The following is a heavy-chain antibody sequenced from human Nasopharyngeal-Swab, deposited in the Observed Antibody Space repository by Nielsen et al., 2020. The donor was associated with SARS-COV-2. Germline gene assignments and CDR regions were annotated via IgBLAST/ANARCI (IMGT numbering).Heavy chain of an antibody. V-gene: IGHV4-39*01. CDR3: ARYEIRDYGSGSYYNY. J-gene: IGHJ4*02. Sequence: SETLSLTCTVSGGSISSSSYYWGWIRQPPGKGLEWIGSIYYSGSTYYNPSLKSRVTISVDTSKNQFSLKLSSVTAADTAVYYCARYEIRDYGSGSYYNYWGQGTLVTVSS. CDR2: IYYSGST. D-gene: IGHD3-10*01. CDR1: GGSISSSSYY.